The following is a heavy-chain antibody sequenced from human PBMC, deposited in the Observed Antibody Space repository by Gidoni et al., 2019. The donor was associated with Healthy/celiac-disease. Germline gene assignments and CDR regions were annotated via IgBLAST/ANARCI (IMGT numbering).Heavy chain of an antibody. CDR1: GFTFSSYG. D-gene: IGHD6-13*01. V-gene: IGHV3-33*01. CDR2: IWYDGSNK. Sequence: QVQLVESGGGVVQPGRSLRLSCAASGFTFSSYGMHWVRQAPGKGLEWVAVIWYDGSNKYYADSVKGRFTISRDNSKNTLYLQMNSLRAEDTAVYYCARAAAAGEFFDYWGQGTLVTVSS. CDR3: ARAAAAGEFFDY. J-gene: IGHJ4*02.